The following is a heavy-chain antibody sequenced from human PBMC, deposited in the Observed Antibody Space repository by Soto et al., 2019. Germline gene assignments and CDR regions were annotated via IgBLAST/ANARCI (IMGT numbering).Heavy chain of an antibody. CDR1: GYTFTSYD. Sequence: VKVSCKASGYTFTSYDINWVRQATGQGLEWMGWMNPNSGNTGYAQKFQGRVTMTRNTSISTAYMELSSLRSEDTAVYYCARGPPRRSSSWYDYWGQGXLVTVYS. CDR3: ARGPPRRSSSWYDY. V-gene: IGHV1-8*01. CDR2: MNPNSGNT. D-gene: IGHD6-13*01. J-gene: IGHJ4*02.